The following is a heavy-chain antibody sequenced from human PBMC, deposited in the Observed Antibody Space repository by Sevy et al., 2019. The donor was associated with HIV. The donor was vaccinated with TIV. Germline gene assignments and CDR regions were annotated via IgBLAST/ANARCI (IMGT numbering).Heavy chain of an antibody. CDR2: IYYSGST. CDR1: GGSISSSSYY. CDR3: ARQPFIVVVTAITDAFDI. D-gene: IGHD2-21*02. Sequence: SETLSLTCTVSGGSISSSSYYWGWIRQPPGKGLEWIGSIYYSGSTYYNPSLKSRFTISVDTSKNQFSLKLSAVTAADTAVYYCARQPFIVVVTAITDAFDIWGQGTMVTVSS. J-gene: IGHJ3*02. V-gene: IGHV4-39*01.